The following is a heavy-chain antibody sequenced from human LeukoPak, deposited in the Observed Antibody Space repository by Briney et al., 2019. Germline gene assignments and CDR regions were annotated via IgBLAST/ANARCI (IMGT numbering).Heavy chain of an antibody. CDR2: ISAYNGNT. J-gene: IGHJ5*02. Sequence: GASVKVSCKASGGTFSSYAISWVRQAPGQGLEWMGWISAYNGNTNYAQKLQGRVTMTTDTSTSTAYMELRSLRSDDTAVYYCARRRSIAAAATSLNWFDPWGQGTLVTVSS. CDR1: GGTFSSYA. V-gene: IGHV1-18*01. CDR3: ARRRSIAAAATSLNWFDP. D-gene: IGHD6-13*01.